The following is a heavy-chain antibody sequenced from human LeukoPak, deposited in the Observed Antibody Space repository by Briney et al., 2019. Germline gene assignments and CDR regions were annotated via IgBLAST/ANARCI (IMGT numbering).Heavy chain of an antibody. V-gene: IGHV4-4*07. J-gene: IGHJ4*02. Sequence: SETLSLTCTVSGGSISSYYWSWIRQPAGKGLEWIGRIYTSGSTNHNPSLKSRVTMSVDTSKNQFSLKLSSVTAADTAVYYCARETLAAAGRSFDYWGQGTLVTVSS. CDR1: GGSISSYY. D-gene: IGHD6-13*01. CDR3: ARETLAAAGRSFDY. CDR2: IYTSGST.